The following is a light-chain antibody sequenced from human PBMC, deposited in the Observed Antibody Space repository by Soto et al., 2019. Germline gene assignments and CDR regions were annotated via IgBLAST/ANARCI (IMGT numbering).Light chain of an antibody. Sequence: EIVLTQSPGTLSLSPGERATLSCRASQSVNSNHLAWYQQRTGQAPRLLIYGASIRATGIPDRFSGSGSGTDFTLTISRLEPEDFAVFYCQQYGSSLVTFGQGTRLE. CDR1: QSVNSNH. CDR2: GAS. J-gene: IGKJ5*01. CDR3: QQYGSSLVT. V-gene: IGKV3-20*01.